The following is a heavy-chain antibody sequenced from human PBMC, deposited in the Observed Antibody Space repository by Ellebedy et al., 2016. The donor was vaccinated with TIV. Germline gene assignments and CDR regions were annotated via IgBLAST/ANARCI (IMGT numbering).Heavy chain of an antibody. CDR1: GFTFSSYA. Sequence: PGGSLRLSCAASGFTFSSYAMSWVRQAPGKGLEWVSAISGSGGSTYYADSVKGRFTISRDNSKNTLYLQMNSLRAEDTAVYYCAKDRFEQQLVRWFDPWGQGTLVTVSS. CDR2: ISGSGGST. D-gene: IGHD6-13*01. CDR3: AKDRFEQQLVRWFDP. J-gene: IGHJ5*02. V-gene: IGHV3-23*01.